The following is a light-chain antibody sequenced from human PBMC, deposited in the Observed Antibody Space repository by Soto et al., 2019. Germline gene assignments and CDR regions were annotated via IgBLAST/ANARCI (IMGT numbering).Light chain of an antibody. V-gene: IGKV3-20*01. CDR1: QSVSSNY. J-gene: IGKJ4*01. CDR3: QRYGSSPLT. Sequence: EIVLTQSPGTLFLSPGERATLSCRASQSVSSNYLAWYKQKPGQAPRLLIYDASSRATGIPDRFSGSGSGTDFTLTISRLEPEDFAVYYCQRYGSSPLTFGGGTKVDIK. CDR2: DAS.